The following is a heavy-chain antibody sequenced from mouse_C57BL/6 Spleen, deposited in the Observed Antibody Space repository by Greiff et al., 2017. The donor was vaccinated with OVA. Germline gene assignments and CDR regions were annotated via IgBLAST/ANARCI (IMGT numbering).Heavy chain of an antibody. Sequence: EVKLMESGEGLVKPGGSLKLSCAASGFTFSSYAMSWVRQTPEKRLEWVAYISSGGDYIYYADTVKGRFTISRDNARNTLYLQMSSLKSEDTAMYYCTREYYYGSRSWYFDVWGTGTTVTVSS. V-gene: IGHV5-9-1*02. CDR3: TREYYYGSRSWYFDV. D-gene: IGHD1-1*01. CDR1: GFTFSSYA. J-gene: IGHJ1*03. CDR2: ISSGGDYI.